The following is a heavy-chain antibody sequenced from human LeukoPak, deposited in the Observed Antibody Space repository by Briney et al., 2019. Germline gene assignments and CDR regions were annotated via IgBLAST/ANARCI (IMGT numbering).Heavy chain of an antibody. CDR2: ISAYNGNT. CDR3: AREEGESDWLNYYYYGMDV. J-gene: IGHJ6*04. CDR1: GYTFTSYG. V-gene: IGHV1-18*04. Sequence: ASVKVSCKASGYTFTSYGISWVRQAPGQGLEWMGWISAYNGNTNYAQKLQGRVTMTTDISTSTAYMELRSLRSDDTAVYYCAREEGESDWLNYYYYGMDVWGKGTTVTVSS. D-gene: IGHD3-9*01.